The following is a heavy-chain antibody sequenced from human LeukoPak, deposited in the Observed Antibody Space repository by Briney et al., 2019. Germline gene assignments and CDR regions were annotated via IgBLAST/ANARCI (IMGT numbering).Heavy chain of an antibody. CDR1: GYTFTSYG. Sequence: GASVKVSCKASGYTFTSYGISWVRQAPGQGLEWMGWINPNSGGTNYAQKFQGRVTMTRDTSISTAYMELSRLRSDDTAVYYCARDLSIDYYDSSGYYHDAFDIWGQGTMVTVSS. J-gene: IGHJ3*02. CDR3: ARDLSIDYYDSSGYYHDAFDI. V-gene: IGHV1-2*02. CDR2: INPNSGGT. D-gene: IGHD3-22*01.